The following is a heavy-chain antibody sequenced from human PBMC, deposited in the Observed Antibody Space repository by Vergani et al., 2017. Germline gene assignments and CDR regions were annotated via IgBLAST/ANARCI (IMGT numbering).Heavy chain of an antibody. J-gene: IGHJ5*02. Sequence: QLQLQESGPGLVKPSETLSLTCTVSGGSISSSSYYWGWIRQPPGKGLEWIGSIYYSGSTYYHPSLKSRVTISVDTSKNQFSLKLSSVTAADTAVYYCASSFTASSTSCYHCWFDPWGQGTLVTVSS. V-gene: IGHV4-39*01. D-gene: IGHD2-2*01. CDR1: GGSISSSSYY. CDR3: ASSFTASSTSCYHCWFDP. CDR2: IYYSGST.